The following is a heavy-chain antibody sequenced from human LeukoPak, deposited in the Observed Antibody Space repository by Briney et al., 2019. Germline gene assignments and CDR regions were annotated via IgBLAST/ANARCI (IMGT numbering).Heavy chain of an antibody. J-gene: IGHJ6*03. Sequence: SETLSLTCAVYGGSFSGYYWSWIRQPPGKGLEWIGEINHSGSTNYNPSLKSRVTISVDTSKNQFSLKLSSVTAADTAVYYCARISPMGVDILTGYQLYYYYYYMDVWGKGTTVTVSS. CDR3: ARISPMGVDILTGYQLYYYYYYMDV. D-gene: IGHD3-9*01. CDR1: GGSFSGYY. V-gene: IGHV4-34*01. CDR2: INHSGST.